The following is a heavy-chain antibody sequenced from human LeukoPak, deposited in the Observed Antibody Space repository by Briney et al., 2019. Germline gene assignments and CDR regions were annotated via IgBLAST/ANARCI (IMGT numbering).Heavy chain of an antibody. J-gene: IGHJ4*02. CDR3: ARDCSGGSCYSFDF. CDR2: ISSSSSYI. D-gene: IGHD2-15*01. Sequence: KSGGSLRLSCAASGFTFSSYNMNWVRQAPGKGLEWVSSISSSSSYIYYADSVKGRFTISRDNAKNSLYLLMNSLRAEDTAVYYCARDCSGGSCYSFDFWGQGTLVTVSS. V-gene: IGHV3-21*01. CDR1: GFTFSSYN.